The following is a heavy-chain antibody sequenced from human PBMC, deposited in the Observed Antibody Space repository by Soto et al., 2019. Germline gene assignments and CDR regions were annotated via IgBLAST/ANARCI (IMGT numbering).Heavy chain of an antibody. Sequence: SETLSLTCTVSGGSVTTGSYYWSWIRQPPGKGLEWIGYVYYSGSTNYNPSLKSRVTISADTSKNQFSLKLNSLTPADTAVYYCAKDGKDPLYIAAAGNWFDPWGQGTLVTVSS. D-gene: IGHD6-13*01. CDR3: AKDGKDPLYIAAAGNWFDP. V-gene: IGHV4-61*01. CDR1: GGSVTTGSYY. J-gene: IGHJ5*02. CDR2: VYYSGST.